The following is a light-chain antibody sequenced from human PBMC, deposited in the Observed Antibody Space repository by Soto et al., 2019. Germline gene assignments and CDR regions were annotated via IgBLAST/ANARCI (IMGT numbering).Light chain of an antibody. CDR3: QQYGSSPLT. J-gene: IGKJ4*01. CDR2: GAS. CDR1: QSFFSSSNNKNH. V-gene: IGKV4-1*01. Sequence: DIVMIQAPDALAVSLGERATINCKCSQSFFSSSNNKNHLAWYQQKPGQPPKLLIYGASSRATGIPDRFSGSGSGTDFTLTISRLEPEDFAVYYCQQYGSSPLTFGGGTKVDI.